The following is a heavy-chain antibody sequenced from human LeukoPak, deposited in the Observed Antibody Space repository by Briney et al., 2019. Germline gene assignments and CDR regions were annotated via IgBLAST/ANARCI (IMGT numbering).Heavy chain of an antibody. J-gene: IGHJ4*02. CDR1: GFSLSSYA. CDR2: ISSTDAGT. CDR3: TRHGPGATTLLFDY. V-gene: IGHV3-23*01. Sequence: PGGSLRLSCAASGFSLSSYAMSWVRQAPGKGLEWVSAISSTDAGTYHADSVRGRFTISRDSSKNTLYLQMNSLKTEDTAVYYCTRHGPGATTLLFDYWGQGTLVTVSS. D-gene: IGHD1-26*01.